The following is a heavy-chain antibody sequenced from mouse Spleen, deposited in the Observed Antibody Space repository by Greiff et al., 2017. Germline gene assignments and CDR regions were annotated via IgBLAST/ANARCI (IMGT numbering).Heavy chain of an antibody. V-gene: IGHV1S135*01. CDR2: IHPSDSDT. D-gene: IGHD3-2*01. CDR1: GYSFTDYN. J-gene: IGHJ4*01. Sequence: LVESGPELVKPGASVKVSCKASGYSFTDYNMYWVKQSHGKSLEWIGRIHPSDSDTNYNQKFKGKATLTVDKSSSTAYMQLSSLTSEDSAVYYCAIETARALSYAMDYWGQGTSVTVSS. CDR3: AIETARALSYAMDY.